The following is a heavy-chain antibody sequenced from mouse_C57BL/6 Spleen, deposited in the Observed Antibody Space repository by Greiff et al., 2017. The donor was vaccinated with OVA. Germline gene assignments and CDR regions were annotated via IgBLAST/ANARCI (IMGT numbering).Heavy chain of an antibody. CDR2: IYPGSGST. CDR1: GYTFTSYW. J-gene: IGHJ4*01. D-gene: IGHD1-1*01. CDR3: AREGNYGSSYDYAMDY. V-gene: IGHV1-55*01. Sequence: QVHVKQPGAELVKPGASVKMSCKASGYTFTSYWITWVKQRPGQGLEWIGDIYPGSGSTNYNEKFKSKATLTVDTSSSTAYMQLSSLTSEDSAVYYCAREGNYGSSYDYAMDYWGQGTSVTVSS.